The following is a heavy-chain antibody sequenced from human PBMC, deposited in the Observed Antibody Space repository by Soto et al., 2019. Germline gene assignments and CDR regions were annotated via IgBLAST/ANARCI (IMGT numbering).Heavy chain of an antibody. V-gene: IGHV1-8*01. J-gene: IGHJ6*02. D-gene: IGHD2-15*01. CDR2: MNPSGGST. Sequence: ASVKVSCKASGYTFTSYDINWVRQATGQGLEWMGWMNPSGGSTRYAQKFQGRVTMTRDTSTSTVYMELSSLRSEDTAVYYCARDLRYCSGGSCYQPYGMDVWGQGTTVTVSS. CDR1: GYTFTSYD. CDR3: ARDLRYCSGGSCYQPYGMDV.